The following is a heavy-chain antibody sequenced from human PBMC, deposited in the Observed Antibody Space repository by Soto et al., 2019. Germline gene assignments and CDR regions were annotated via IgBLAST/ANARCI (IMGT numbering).Heavy chain of an antibody. V-gene: IGHV3-21*01. CDR1: GFTFSSYS. CDR3: ARAPTEGYCSGGSCYFYWYFDL. J-gene: IGHJ2*01. D-gene: IGHD2-15*01. Sequence: EVQLVESGGGLVKPGGSLRLSCAASGFTFSSYSMNWVRQAPGKGLEWVPSISSSSSYIYYADSVKGRFTISRDNAKNSLYLQTNSLRAEDTAVYYCARAPTEGYCSGGSCYFYWYFDLWGRGTLVTVSS. CDR2: ISSSSSYI.